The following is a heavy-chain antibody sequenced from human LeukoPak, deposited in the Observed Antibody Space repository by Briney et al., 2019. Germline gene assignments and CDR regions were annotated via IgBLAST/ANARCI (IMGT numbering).Heavy chain of an antibody. CDR2: ISSSSSYI. Sequence: GGSLRLSCAASGFTFSSYSMNWVRQAPGKGLEWVSSISSSSSYIYYADSVKGRFTISRDNAKNSLYLQMNSLRAEDTAVYYCARDEAAAGHFDYWGQGTLVAVSS. D-gene: IGHD6-13*01. J-gene: IGHJ4*02. CDR1: GFTFSSYS. V-gene: IGHV3-21*01. CDR3: ARDEAAAGHFDY.